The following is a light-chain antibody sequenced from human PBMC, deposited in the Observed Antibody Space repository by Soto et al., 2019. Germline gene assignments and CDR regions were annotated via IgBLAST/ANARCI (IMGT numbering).Light chain of an antibody. J-gene: IGLJ1*01. CDR2: DVY. CDR3: PSYTGSTPFSV. CDR1: RTDVDGYDY. V-gene: IGLV2-14*03. Sequence: QSVLTQPASVSGSPGQSIAISCTGFRTDVDGYDYVSWYQQHPGQPPQLIIYDVYNRPSGVSHRFSGSKSGDTASLTISGMQAAEEADSYCPSYTGSTPFSVFGAGPKVTVL.